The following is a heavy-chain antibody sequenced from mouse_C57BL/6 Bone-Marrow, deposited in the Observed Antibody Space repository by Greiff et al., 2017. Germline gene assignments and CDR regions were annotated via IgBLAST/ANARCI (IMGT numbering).Heavy chain of an antibody. J-gene: IGHJ4*01. CDR1: GFTFSSYA. Sequence: EVKLVESGGGLVQPGGSLKLSCAASGFTFSSYAMSWVRQTPEKRLEWVATISDGGSYTYYPDNVKGRFTISRDNAKNNLYLQMSHLKSEDTAMYYCAREWGLTSYAMDYWGQGTSVTVSS. V-gene: IGHV5-4*01. D-gene: IGHD4-1*01. CDR2: ISDGGSYT. CDR3: AREWGLTSYAMDY.